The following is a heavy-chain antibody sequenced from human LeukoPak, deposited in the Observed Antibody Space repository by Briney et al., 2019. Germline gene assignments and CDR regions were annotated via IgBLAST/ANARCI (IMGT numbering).Heavy chain of an antibody. CDR1: GFTFSSYG. Sequence: GRSLRLSFAASGFTFSSYGMHWVRQAPGKGLEWVAVIWYDGSNKYYADSVKGRFTISRDNSKNTLYLQMNSLRAEDTAVYYCAKERSGFNFDYWGQGTLVTVSS. CDR3: AKERSGFNFDY. CDR2: IWYDGSNK. V-gene: IGHV3-33*06. D-gene: IGHD1-1*01. J-gene: IGHJ4*02.